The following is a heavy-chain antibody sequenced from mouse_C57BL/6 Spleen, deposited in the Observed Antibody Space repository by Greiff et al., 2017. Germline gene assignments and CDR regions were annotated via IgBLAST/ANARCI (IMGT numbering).Heavy chain of an antibody. V-gene: IGHV1-69*01. CDR1: GYTFTSYW. CDR2: IDPSDSYT. Sequence: QVQLQQPGAELVMPGASVKLSCKASGYTFTSYWMHWVKQRPGQGLEWIGEIDPSDSYTNYTQKFKGKSTLTVDKSSSTAYMQLSSLTSEDSAVYYCARSDSSGYDAMDYWGQGTSVTVSS. CDR3: ARSDSSGYDAMDY. D-gene: IGHD3-2*02. J-gene: IGHJ4*01.